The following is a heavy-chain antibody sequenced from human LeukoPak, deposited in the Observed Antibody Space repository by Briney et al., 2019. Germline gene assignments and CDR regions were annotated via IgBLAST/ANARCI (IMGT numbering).Heavy chain of an antibody. CDR3: AGARAYFDWLVPFDY. CDR1: GFTVSSNY. J-gene: IGHJ4*02. Sequence: GGSLRLSCAASGFTVSSNYMSWVRQAPGKGLEWVSVIYSGGSTYYADSVKGRFTISRHNSKNTLYLQMNSLRAEDTAVYYCAGARAYFDWLVPFDYWGQGTLVTVSS. D-gene: IGHD3-9*01. V-gene: IGHV3-53*04. CDR2: IYSGGST.